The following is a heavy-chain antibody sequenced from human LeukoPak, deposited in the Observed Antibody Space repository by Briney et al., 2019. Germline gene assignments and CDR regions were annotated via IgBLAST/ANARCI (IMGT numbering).Heavy chain of an antibody. CDR2: TYYRSKWYS. CDR3: ARGIFNAFDF. V-gene: IGHV6-1*01. Sequence: SQTLSLTCAISGDSVSSNCAAWNWIRQSPSRGLEWLGRTYYRSKWYSDYGISVKSRIIINPDTSKNQFSLQLNSVTPEDTAMYFCARGIFNAFDFWGLGTMVTVSS. J-gene: IGHJ3*01. CDR1: GDSVSSNCAA.